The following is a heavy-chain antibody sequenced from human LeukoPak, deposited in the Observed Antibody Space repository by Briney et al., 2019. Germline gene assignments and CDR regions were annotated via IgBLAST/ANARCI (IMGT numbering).Heavy chain of an antibody. CDR1: GFTFSSYA. V-gene: IGHV3-23*01. J-gene: IGHJ4*02. CDR3: ARSRDGYTIDY. CDR2: ISGSGDST. D-gene: IGHD5-24*01. Sequence: GGSLRLSCAASGFTFSSYATSWVRQAPGKGLEWVSAISGSGDSTFYAHSVKGRFTLSRDNSKNTLYLQMNSLRAEDTAVYYCARSRDGYTIDYWGQGTLVTVSS.